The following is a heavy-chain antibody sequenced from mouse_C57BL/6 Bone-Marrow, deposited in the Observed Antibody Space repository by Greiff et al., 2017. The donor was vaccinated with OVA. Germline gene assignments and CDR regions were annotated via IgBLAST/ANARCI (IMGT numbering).Heavy chain of an antibody. Sequence: VQLQQSGTELVKPGASVKLSCKASGYTFTSYGMHWVKQRPGQGLEWIGNINPSTGGTNYNEKLKGKATLTVDKSSSTAYMQLSSLTSEDSAVYYGARSGYDYSYYYAMDYWGQGTSVTVSS. CDR2: INPSTGGT. V-gene: IGHV1-53*01. CDR3: ARSGYDYSYYYAMDY. CDR1: GYTFTSYG. J-gene: IGHJ4*01. D-gene: IGHD2-4*01.